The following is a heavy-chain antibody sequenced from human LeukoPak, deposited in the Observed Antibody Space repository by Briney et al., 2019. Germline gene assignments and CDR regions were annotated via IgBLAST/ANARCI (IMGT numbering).Heavy chain of an antibody. CDR2: IYYSGST. CDR3: ARVDSTSLFWFDP. Sequence: PSETLSLTCTVSGGSISSYYWSWIRQPPGKGLEWIGYIYYSGSTNYNPSLKSRVTISVDTSKNQFSLKLSSVTAADTAVNYCARVDSTSLFWFDPWGQGTLVTVSS. V-gene: IGHV4-59*01. D-gene: IGHD2-2*01. CDR1: GGSISSYY. J-gene: IGHJ5*02.